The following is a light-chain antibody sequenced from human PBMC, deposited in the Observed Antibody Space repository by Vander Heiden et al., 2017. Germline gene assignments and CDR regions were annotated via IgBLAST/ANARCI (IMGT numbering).Light chain of an antibody. Sequence: DLQMTQAPSSLSSSVGERVTLTGRASQSISSYLNWYQQKPGKAPKLLIYAASNMHMGLPARFSGSGSGTDFTLTISRLEPEDFATYYCQQRNNTPPYTFGQGTKLEIK. V-gene: IGKV1-39*01. J-gene: IGKJ2*01. CDR2: AAS. CDR3: QQRNNTPPYT. CDR1: QSISSY.